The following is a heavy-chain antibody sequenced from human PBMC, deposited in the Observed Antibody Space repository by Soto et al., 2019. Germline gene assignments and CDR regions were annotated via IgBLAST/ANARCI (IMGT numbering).Heavy chain of an antibody. V-gene: IGHV4-61*05. Sequence: PSETLSLTCPVAGVYIGGTTYYWGWLQQPPGKRPEWIGKINYSGSTNYNPSLKSRVTISVDKSKNQFSLKLSSVTAADTAVYYCARALRRNDGIFDYWGQGTQVTVSS. CDR1: GVYIGGTTYY. J-gene: IGHJ4*02. D-gene: IGHD1-1*01. CDR2: INYSGST. CDR3: ARALRRNDGIFDY.